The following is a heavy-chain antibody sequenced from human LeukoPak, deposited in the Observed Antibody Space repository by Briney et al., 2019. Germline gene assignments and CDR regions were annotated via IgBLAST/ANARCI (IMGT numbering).Heavy chain of an antibody. CDR2: IYYSGST. CDR1: GGSFSSGSYY. V-gene: IGHV4-61*01. J-gene: IGHJ4*02. Sequence: SDTLSLTCTVSGGSFSSGSYYWSWLRQPPAKGLEWIGYIYYSGSTNYNPSLKSRVTISVDTSKNQFSLKLSSVTAADAAVYYCAREYYGGNSVNWGQGTLVTVSS. D-gene: IGHD4-23*01. CDR3: AREYYGGNSVN.